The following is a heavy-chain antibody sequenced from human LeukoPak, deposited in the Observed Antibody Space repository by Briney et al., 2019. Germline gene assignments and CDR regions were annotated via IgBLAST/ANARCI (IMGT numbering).Heavy chain of an antibody. Sequence: SETLSLTCAVYGGSFSGYYWSWIRQPPGKGLEWIGEINHSGSTNYNPSLKSRVTISVDTSKNQFSLKLSSVTAADTAVYYCARDHEVFDYWGQGTLVTVSS. CDR2: INHSGST. V-gene: IGHV4-34*01. CDR1: GGSFSGYY. CDR3: ARDHEVFDY. J-gene: IGHJ4*02. D-gene: IGHD1-14*01.